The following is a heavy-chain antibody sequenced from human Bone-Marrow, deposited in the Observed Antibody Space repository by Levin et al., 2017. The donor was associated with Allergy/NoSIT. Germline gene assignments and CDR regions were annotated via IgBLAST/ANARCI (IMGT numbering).Heavy chain of an antibody. J-gene: IGHJ6*02. CDR1: GFTFSTYA. CDR2: ISGNGDRT. D-gene: IGHD5-12*01. V-gene: IGHV3-23*01. Sequence: GESLKISCAAPGFTFSTYAMTWVRQAPGKGLQWVSSISGNGDRTFYADSVKGRVTISRDNFRNILYLQMNSLRGEDTAVYYCAKSGGYDLYYYYGMDVWGQGTTVTVSS. CDR3: AKSGGYDLYYYYGMDV.